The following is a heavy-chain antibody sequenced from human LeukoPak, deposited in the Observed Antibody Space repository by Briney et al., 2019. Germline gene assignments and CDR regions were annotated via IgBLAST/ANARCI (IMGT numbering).Heavy chain of an antibody. D-gene: IGHD3-10*01. CDR2: ISGSGGST. CDR3: AKDLVRGVILDAFDI. J-gene: IGHJ3*02. Sequence: GGSLRLSCAASGFTFSSYAMSWVRQAPGKGLEWVSGISGSGGSTYYADSVKGRFTISRDNSKNTLYLQMNSLRAEDTAVYYCAKDLVRGVILDAFDIWGQGTMVTVSS. CDR1: GFTFSSYA. V-gene: IGHV3-23*01.